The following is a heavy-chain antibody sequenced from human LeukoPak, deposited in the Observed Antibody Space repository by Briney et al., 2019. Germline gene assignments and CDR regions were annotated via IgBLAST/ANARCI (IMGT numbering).Heavy chain of an antibody. J-gene: IGHJ3*01. CDR1: GGSINSGY. V-gene: IGHV4-59*12. CDR2: IYKDGST. CDR3: AREFSF. Sequence: KPSETLSLTCSVSGGSINSGYWSWIRQPPGKGLEWIGHIYKDGSTNYNPSLKSRVTISADTSKKHFSLKMNSVTAADTAVYYCAREFSFWGQGTMVTVSS.